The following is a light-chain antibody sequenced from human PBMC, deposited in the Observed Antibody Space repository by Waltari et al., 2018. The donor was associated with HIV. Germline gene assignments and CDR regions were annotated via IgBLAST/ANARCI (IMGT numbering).Light chain of an antibody. CDR1: NSHFDNNY. J-gene: IGLJ1*01. Sequence: QSILTQPPSVSAAPGQKLPFPCPGGNSHFDNNYVSWYQQFPGKAPRLLIYDKEKRPSGIPDRFSASKAGMSATLDITGLQIVDEADYYCGTWDSSLNLYVFGPGTTVAVL. CDR2: DKE. CDR3: GTWDSSLNLYV. V-gene: IGLV1-51*01.